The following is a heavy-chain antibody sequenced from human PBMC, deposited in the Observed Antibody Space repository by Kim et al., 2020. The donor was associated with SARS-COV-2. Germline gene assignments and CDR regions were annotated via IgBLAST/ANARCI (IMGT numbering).Heavy chain of an antibody. D-gene: IGHD3-10*01. J-gene: IGHJ4*02. V-gene: IGHV3-23*01. CDR3: AKGSPIWDRFGDHYFDY. CDR2: ISGSGGST. Sequence: GGSLRLSCAASGFTFSSYAMSWVRQAPGKGLEWVSAISGSGGSTYYADSVKGRFTISRDNSKNTLYLQMNSLRAEDTAVYYCAKGSPIWDRFGDHYFDYPGQAALVTLSS. CDR1: GFTFSSYA.